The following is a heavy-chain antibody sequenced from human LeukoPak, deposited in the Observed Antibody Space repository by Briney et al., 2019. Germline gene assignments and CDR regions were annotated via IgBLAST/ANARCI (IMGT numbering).Heavy chain of an antibody. J-gene: IGHJ5*02. Sequence: GGSLILSCAASGFTFSRYWMHWVRQAPGKGLVWVSRINSDGSSITYADSVKGRFTISRDNAKNTLYLQMNSLRPEDTAVYYCASFDFWSGYPFDPWGQGTLVTVSS. CDR1: GFTFSRYW. CDR2: INSDGSSI. D-gene: IGHD3-3*01. CDR3: ASFDFWSGYPFDP. V-gene: IGHV3-74*01.